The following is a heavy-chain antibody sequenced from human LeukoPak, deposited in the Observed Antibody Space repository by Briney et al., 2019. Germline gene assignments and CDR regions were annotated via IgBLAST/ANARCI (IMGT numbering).Heavy chain of an antibody. V-gene: IGHV4-59*08. J-gene: IGHJ6*02. Sequence: PSETLSLTCTVSGGSISSYYWSWIRQPPGKGLEWIGYIYYSGSTNYNPSLKSRVTISVDTSKNQFSLKLSSVTAADTAVYYCARTDIVVVPAATGTYYYYGMDAWGQGTTVTVSS. CDR2: IYYSGST. CDR1: GGSISSYY. CDR3: ARTDIVVVPAATGTYYYYGMDA. D-gene: IGHD2-2*01.